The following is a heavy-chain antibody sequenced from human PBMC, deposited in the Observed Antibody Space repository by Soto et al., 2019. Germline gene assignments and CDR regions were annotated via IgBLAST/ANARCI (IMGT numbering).Heavy chain of an antibody. CDR3: AVHGIMVVTLADY. V-gene: IGHV3-21*01. D-gene: IGHD2-21*02. CDR2: ISSSSSYI. Sequence: GGSLRLSCAASGFTFSSYSMNWVRQAPGKGLEWVSSISSSSSYIYYADSVKGRFTISRDNAKNSLYLQMNSLRAEDTAVYYCAVHGIMVVTLADYWGQGTLVTVSS. CDR1: GFTFSSYS. J-gene: IGHJ4*02.